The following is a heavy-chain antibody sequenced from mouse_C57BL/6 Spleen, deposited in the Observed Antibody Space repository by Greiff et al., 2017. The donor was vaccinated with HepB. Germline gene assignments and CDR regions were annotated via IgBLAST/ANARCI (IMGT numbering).Heavy chain of an antibody. V-gene: IGHV3-6*01. D-gene: IGHD1-1*01. CDR3: ARDLATVVAKGY. CDR1: GYSITSGYY. Sequence: ESGPGLVKPSQSLSLTCSVPGYSITSGYYWNWIRQFPGNKLAWMGYISYDGSNNYNPSLKNRISITRDTSKNQFFLKLNSVTTEDTATYYCARDLATVVAKGYWGQGTTLTVSS. CDR2: ISYDGSN. J-gene: IGHJ2*01.